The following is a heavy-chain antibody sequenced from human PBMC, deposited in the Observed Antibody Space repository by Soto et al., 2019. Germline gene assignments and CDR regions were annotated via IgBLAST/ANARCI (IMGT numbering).Heavy chain of an antibody. CDR1: GASITTYY. V-gene: IGHV4-59*08. CDR3: ARPTSWFGDIL. CDR2: IHDSGTT. D-gene: IGHD3-10*01. J-gene: IGHJ4*02. Sequence: QVRLQESGPGLLKPSETLSLTCSVSGASITTYYWSWFRQSPGKGLEWIGYIHDSGTTKYNASLESRVTISVDTSKTHFFLPLTSVTAADTAVYYCARPTSWFGDILWGQGTLVTVTS.